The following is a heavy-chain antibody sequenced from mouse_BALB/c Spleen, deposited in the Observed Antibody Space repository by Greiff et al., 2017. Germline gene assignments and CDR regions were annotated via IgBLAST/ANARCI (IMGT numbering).Heavy chain of an antibody. J-gene: IGHJ4*01. V-gene: IGHV5-17*02. Sequence: EVQLVESGGGLFQPGGSRNLSFAASEFPFGSFAMHWVRQAPERGLEWVAYISSGSSTIYYADRVKGRFTISRDNPKNTLFLQMTSLRTEDTAMYYCARSPLYGKAAMDYWGQGTSVTVSS. CDR2: ISSGSSTI. D-gene: IGHD2-10*02. CDR1: EFPFGSFA. CDR3: ARSPLYGKAAMDY.